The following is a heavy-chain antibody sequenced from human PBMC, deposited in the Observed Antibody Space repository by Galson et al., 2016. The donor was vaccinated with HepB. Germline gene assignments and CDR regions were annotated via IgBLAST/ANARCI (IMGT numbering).Heavy chain of an antibody. CDR2: INAGNGDT. J-gene: IGHJ5*02. CDR1: GYTFSGYA. CDR3: ARDSAGGWLDP. D-gene: IGHD3-10*01. V-gene: IGHV1-3*01. Sequence: SVKVSCKASGYTFSGYAMYWVRQAPGQRLEWMGWINAGNGDTKYSEKFQGRVTITRDTTASTAYIELSSLRSEDTAVYYCARDSAGGWLDPWGQGTLVTVSS.